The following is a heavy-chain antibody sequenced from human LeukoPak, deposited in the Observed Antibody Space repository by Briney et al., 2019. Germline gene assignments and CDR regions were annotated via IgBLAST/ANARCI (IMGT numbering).Heavy chain of an antibody. J-gene: IGHJ6*02. D-gene: IGHD4-11*01. Sequence: GGSLRLSCAASGFTFSSYEMNWVRQAPGQGLEWVALIWYDGSNKYYADSVKGRFTISRDNSKNTLYLQMNSLRAEDTAVYYCARPYYSNYYYYGMDVWGQGTTVTVSS. CDR3: ARPYYSNYYYYGMDV. V-gene: IGHV3-33*08. CDR2: IWYDGSNK. CDR1: GFTFSSYE.